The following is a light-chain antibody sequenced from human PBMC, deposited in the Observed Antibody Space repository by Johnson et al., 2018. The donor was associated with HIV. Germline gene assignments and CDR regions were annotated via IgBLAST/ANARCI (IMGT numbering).Light chain of an antibody. Sequence: QSVLTQPPSVSAAPGQKVTISCSGTKSNIGNNYVSWYQQLPGTAPKLLIYENNKRPSGIPDRISGSKSGTSATLGITGLQTGDEADYYCGTWDSSLSAYVFGTGTKVTVL. CDR2: ENN. V-gene: IGLV1-51*02. J-gene: IGLJ1*01. CDR3: GTWDSSLSAYV. CDR1: KSNIGNNY.